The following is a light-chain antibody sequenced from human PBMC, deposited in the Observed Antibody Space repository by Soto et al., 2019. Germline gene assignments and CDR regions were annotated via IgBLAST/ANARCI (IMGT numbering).Light chain of an antibody. CDR3: QQYNNWPLT. Sequence: IVLRQFPATMSVSPGERATLSCKASQSMGSNVAWSQKPPGQAPRLXIHGATTRETGIPARGVCSGAWPVCTRPISSLLSADVQVDACQQYNNWPLTFRGGTKVDIK. CDR1: QSMGSN. CDR2: GAT. V-gene: IGKV3-15*01. J-gene: IGKJ4*01.